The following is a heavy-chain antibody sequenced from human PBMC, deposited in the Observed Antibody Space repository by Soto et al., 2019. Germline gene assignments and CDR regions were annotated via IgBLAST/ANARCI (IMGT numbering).Heavy chain of an antibody. CDR2: ISGSSTST. V-gene: IGHV3-23*01. Sequence: EVQLSGSGGGLVQPGGSLRLSCAASGFTFSSYAMSWVRQAPGKGLEWVSAISGSSTSTYYAASVKGRFTISRDNSKNTLYLQMNRLRAEDTAVYYCAKDPSSGFAMENYFDYWGQGTLVNVSS. CDR3: AKDPSSGFAMENYFDY. J-gene: IGHJ4*02. CDR1: GFTFSSYA. D-gene: IGHD3-10*01.